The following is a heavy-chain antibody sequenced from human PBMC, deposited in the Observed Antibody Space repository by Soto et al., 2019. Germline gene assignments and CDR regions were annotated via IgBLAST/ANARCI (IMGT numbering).Heavy chain of an antibody. CDR3: ARDLIAAAADV. V-gene: IGHV3-21*01. CDR1: GFTFSSYS. J-gene: IGHJ6*02. Sequence: GGSLRLSCAASGFTFSSYSMNWVRQAPGKGLEWVSSTSSSSSYIYYADSVKGRFTISRDNAKNSLYLQMNSLRAEDTAVFYCARDLIAAAADVWGQGTTVTVSS. D-gene: IGHD6-13*01. CDR2: TSSSSSYI.